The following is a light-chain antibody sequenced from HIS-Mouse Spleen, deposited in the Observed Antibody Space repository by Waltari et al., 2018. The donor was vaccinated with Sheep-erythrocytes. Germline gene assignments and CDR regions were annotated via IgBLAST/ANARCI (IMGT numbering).Light chain of an antibody. Sequence: AIQMTQSPSSLSASVGDRVTITCRASQGIRNDLGGYQQKPGKAPKHLSYAASSLQSAVSPRFSGSGSGTDFTLTISSLQPEDFATYYCLQDYNYPYTFGQGTKLEIK. CDR3: LQDYNYPYT. J-gene: IGKJ2*01. CDR2: AAS. V-gene: IGKV1-6*01. CDR1: QGIRND.